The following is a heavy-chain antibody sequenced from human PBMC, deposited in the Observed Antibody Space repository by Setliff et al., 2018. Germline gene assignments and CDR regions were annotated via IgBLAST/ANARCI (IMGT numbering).Heavy chain of an antibody. V-gene: IGHV3-7*01. J-gene: IGHJ6*02. CDR3: ARVIYFYYGMDV. CDR1: GFTFSRYW. Sequence: PGGSVRLSCVASGFTFSRYWMTWARQAPGKGLEWVANIKEDGSEKYYVDSVKGRFTMSRDNAKNSLYLQMNSLRAEDTAVYYCARVIYFYYGMDVWGQGTTVTVSS. CDR2: IKEDGSEK.